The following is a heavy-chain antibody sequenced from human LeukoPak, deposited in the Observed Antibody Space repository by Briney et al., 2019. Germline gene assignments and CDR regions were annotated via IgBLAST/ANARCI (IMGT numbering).Heavy chain of an antibody. CDR2: INHSGST. V-gene: IGHV4-34*01. CDR1: GGSFSGYY. Sequence: SETLSLTCAVYGGSFSGYYWSWIRQPPGKGLEWIGEINHSGSTNYNPSLKSRVTISVDTSKNQFSLKLSSVTAADTAVYYCARRTNTVVTPDAFDIWGQGTMFTVSS. CDR3: ARRTNTVVTPDAFDI. J-gene: IGHJ3*02. D-gene: IGHD4-23*01.